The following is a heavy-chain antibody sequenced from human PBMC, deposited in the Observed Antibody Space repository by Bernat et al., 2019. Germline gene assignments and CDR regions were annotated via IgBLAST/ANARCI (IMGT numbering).Heavy chain of an antibody. CDR3: ASNIRSSSWRDAFDI. Sequence: QVQLVQSGAEVKKPGSSVKVSCKASGGTFTSYDINWVRQATGQGLEWMGWMNPNSGNTGYAQKFQGRVTMTRNTSISTAYMELSSLRSEDTAVYYCASNIRSSSWRDAFDIWGQGTMVTVSS. D-gene: IGHD6-13*01. CDR2: MNPNSGNT. J-gene: IGHJ3*02. CDR1: GGTFTSYD. V-gene: IGHV1-8*01.